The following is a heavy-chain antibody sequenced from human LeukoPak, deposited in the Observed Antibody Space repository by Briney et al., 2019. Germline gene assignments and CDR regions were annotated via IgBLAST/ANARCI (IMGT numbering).Heavy chain of an antibody. D-gene: IGHD3/OR15-3a*01. Sequence: GGTLRLSCAASGFTFSSNGMSWVRQAPGKGLEWVSAIRGGGGSTYYADSVKGRFTISRDNSKNTLYLQMNSLRAEDTAVYYCAKEFFSGPVFNWFDPWGQGTLVTVSS. CDR3: AKEFFSGPVFNWFDP. CDR1: GFTFSSNG. CDR2: IRGGGGST. J-gene: IGHJ5*02. V-gene: IGHV3-23*01.